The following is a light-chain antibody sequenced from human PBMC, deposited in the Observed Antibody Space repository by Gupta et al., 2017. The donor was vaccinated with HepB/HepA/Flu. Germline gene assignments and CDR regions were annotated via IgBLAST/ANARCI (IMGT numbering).Light chain of an antibody. V-gene: IGKV1-27*01. CDR1: QDISYY. Sequence: IQMPKSTTSLSASVGDRVTITCRASQDISYYLAWYQQKPAKVPKLLIYASSPLQSGVPSRFSGSGSGTDFTLTISSLQPEDVATYYCQRYHSAPFTFGPGTKVDIK. CDR2: ASS. J-gene: IGKJ3*01. CDR3: QRYHSAPFT.